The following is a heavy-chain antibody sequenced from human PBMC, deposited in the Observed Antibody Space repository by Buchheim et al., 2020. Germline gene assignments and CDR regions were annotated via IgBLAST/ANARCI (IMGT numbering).Heavy chain of an antibody. Sequence: QVQLQESGPGLVKPSQTLSLTCTVSGGSISSGGYYWSWIRPHPGKGLDWIGYIYYSGSTYYNPSLKSRVTISVDTSTNQSSLKLSSVTAADTAVYYCAGARDSSGYYYYYYYGMDVWGQGTT. D-gene: IGHD3-22*01. CDR3: AGARDSSGYYYYYYYGMDV. CDR2: IYYSGST. J-gene: IGHJ6*02. V-gene: IGHV4-31*03. CDR1: GGSISSGGYY.